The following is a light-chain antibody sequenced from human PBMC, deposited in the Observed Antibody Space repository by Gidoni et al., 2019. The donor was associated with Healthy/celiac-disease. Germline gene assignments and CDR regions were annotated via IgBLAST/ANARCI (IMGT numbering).Light chain of an antibody. J-gene: IGKJ4*01. CDR1: QSISSY. CDR2: AAS. V-gene: IGKV1-39*01. CDR3: QQSYSTPLT. Sequence: IQMTQSPSSLSASVGDRVTITCRASQSISSYLNWYQQKPGKAPKLLIYAASSLQSGVPSRFSGSGSGTDFTLNISSLQPEDFATYYCQQSYSTPLTVGGGTKVEIK.